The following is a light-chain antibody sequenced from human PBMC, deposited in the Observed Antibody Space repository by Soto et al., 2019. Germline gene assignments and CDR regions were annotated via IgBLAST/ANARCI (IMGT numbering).Light chain of an antibody. V-gene: IGKV3-11*01. CDR1: QSVSTY. Sequence: EIVLTQSPATLSLSPGERATLSCRASQSVSTYLGWYQEKPGQPPRLVFSEASNRATGIPARFSGSVSGTDFTLTISSLEPEDFAVYFCHQRYSWPHTFGRGTKLEI. CDR2: EAS. CDR3: HQRYSWPHT. J-gene: IGKJ2*01.